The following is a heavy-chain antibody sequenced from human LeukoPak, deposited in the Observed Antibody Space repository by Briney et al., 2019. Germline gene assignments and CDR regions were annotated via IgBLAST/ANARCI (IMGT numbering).Heavy chain of an antibody. CDR1: GGSFSGYY. V-gene: IGHV4-34*01. Sequence: SETLSLTCAVYGGSFSGYYWSWIRQPPGKGLEWIGEINHSGGTNCNPSLKSRVTISVDTSKNQFSLKLSSVTAADTAVYYCARGRYSYGLPFDYWGQGTLVTVSS. D-gene: IGHD5-18*01. CDR3: ARGRYSYGLPFDY. J-gene: IGHJ4*02. CDR2: INHSGGT.